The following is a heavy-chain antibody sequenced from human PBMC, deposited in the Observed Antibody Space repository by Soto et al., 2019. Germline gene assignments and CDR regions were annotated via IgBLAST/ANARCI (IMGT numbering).Heavy chain of an antibody. J-gene: IGHJ3*02. D-gene: IGHD3-10*01. CDR2: INAHSGGT. V-gene: IGHV1-2*02. CDR1: GFSFTGYY. CDR3: AREGVTMVRERDDDAFDI. Sequence: GASVKVSCKASGFSFTGYYIHWLRQAPGQGLEWMGWINAHSGGTEYAQKFQGRVTMTTDTSTSTAYMELRSLRSDDTAVYYCAREGVTMVRERDDDAFDIWGQGTMVTVSS.